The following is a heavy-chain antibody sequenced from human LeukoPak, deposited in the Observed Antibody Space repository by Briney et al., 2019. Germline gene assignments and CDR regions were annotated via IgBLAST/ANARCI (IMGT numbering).Heavy chain of an antibody. D-gene: IGHD6-19*01. CDR3: ARSGYSSGWQSYWYFDL. CDR1: GGSISSYY. CDR2: IHYSGST. Sequence: SETLSLTCTVSGGSISSYYWSWIRQPPGKGLEWIGYIHYSGSTNYNPSLKSRVTISVDTSKNQFSLKLSSVTAADTAVYYCARSGYSSGWQSYWYFDLWGRGTLVTVSS. J-gene: IGHJ2*01. V-gene: IGHV4-59*01.